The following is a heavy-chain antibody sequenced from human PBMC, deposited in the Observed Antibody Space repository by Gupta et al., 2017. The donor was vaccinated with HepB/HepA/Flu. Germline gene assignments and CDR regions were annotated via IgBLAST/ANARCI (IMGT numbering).Heavy chain of an antibody. CDR2: ITGSGAGT. CDR1: DFPFSRYA. J-gene: IGHJ6*03. V-gene: IGHV3-23*01. D-gene: IGHD1-1*01. CDR3: AKEGAGTRRYYYIDV. Sequence: GGGSVKPGGSLRLPCAASDFPFSRYAMTWVRQGPGKGLEWVSSITGSGAGTDYADSVKGRFTMCRDNSNNMVYLQMNSLRAEDTAVYYGAKEGAGTRRYYYIDVWGKGTAVTVSS.